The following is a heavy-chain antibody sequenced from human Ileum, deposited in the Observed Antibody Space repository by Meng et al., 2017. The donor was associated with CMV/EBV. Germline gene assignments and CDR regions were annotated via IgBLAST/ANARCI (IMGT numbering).Heavy chain of an antibody. CDR3: VGPHHYFDY. J-gene: IGHJ4*02. CDR1: VSFCNINWF. V-gene: IGHV4-61*02. Sequence: VPLQQQAPGLVNPSWTLSLTSTGVSFCNINWFGGSTRQPPGKVLQYIGRVYSNGNTKYNPSLTSRVTISVDTSTKQISLKLTSVTAADTAVYYCVGPHHYFDYWGQGTLVTVFS. CDR2: VYSNGNT.